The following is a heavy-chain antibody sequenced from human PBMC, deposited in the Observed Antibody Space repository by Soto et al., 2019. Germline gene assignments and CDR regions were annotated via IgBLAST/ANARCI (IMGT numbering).Heavy chain of an antibody. CDR1: GDSVSSNSAA. D-gene: IGHD6-19*01. V-gene: IGHV6-1*01. Sequence: SQTLSLTCAISGDSVSSNSAAWSWIRQSPSRGLEWLGRTYYRSKWYNDYAVSVKSRITINPDTSKNQFSLQLNSVTPEDTAVYYCARDKMMAGPREYYYGMDVWGQGTRVTVYS. CDR3: ARDKMMAGPREYYYGMDV. J-gene: IGHJ6*02. CDR2: TYYRSKWYN.